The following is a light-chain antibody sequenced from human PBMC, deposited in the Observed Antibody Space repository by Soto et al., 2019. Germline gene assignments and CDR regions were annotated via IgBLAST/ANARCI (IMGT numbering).Light chain of an antibody. V-gene: IGKV1-33*01. Sequence: DVQMTQSPSSLSASLGDRVTITWEASQDINKNLIWYQQKPGKAPKLLIYDASDLETGVPSRFSGSGYGTGFNFTISSLQTEDFATYYCQQYESLPLTFGQGTRLEIK. CDR1: QDINKN. J-gene: IGKJ5*01. CDR3: QQYESLPLT. CDR2: DAS.